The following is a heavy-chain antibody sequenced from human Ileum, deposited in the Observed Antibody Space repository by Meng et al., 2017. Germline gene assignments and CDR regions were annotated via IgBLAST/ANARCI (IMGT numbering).Heavy chain of an antibody. J-gene: IGHJ3*02. D-gene: IGHD3-10*01. V-gene: IGHV4-34*01. CDR1: GGSFSGYY. CDR3: ARGFGRLGI. Sequence: SETLSLTCAVYGGSFSGYYWSWIRQPPGKGLEWIGEIHHSGSTNYNPSLKSRVTISVDTSKNQFSLKLSSVTAADTAVYYCARGFGRLGIWGQGTMVTVSS. CDR2: IHHSGST.